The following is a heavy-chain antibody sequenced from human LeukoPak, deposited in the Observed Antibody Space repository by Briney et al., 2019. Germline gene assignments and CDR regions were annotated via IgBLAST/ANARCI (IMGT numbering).Heavy chain of an antibody. V-gene: IGHV3-15*07. CDR3: STLTSRGLSDS. CDR2: IKSKADGETI. Sequence: PGGSLRLSCATSGFSFSNAWMNWVRQAPGKGLEWVGRIKSKADGETIDYAAPVKGRFTFSRDDSKNMLYLQMNSLKSEDTAVYYCSTLTSRGLSDSWGQGTLVTVSS. CDR1: GFSFSNAW. D-gene: IGHD1-20*01. J-gene: IGHJ4*02.